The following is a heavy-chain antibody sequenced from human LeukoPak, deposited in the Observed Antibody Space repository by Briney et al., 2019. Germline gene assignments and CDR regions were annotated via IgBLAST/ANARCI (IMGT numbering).Heavy chain of an antibody. CDR3: ARDLTTMIVYGMDV. CDR2: IIPIFGTA. CDR1: GGTFSSYA. V-gene: IGHV1-69*13. J-gene: IGHJ6*02. Sequence: GASVKVSCKASGGTFSSYAISWVRQAPGQGLEWMGGIIPIFGTANYAQKFQGRVTITADESTSTAYMELSSLRFEDTAVYYCARDLTTMIVYGMDVWGQGTTVTVSS. D-gene: IGHD3-22*01.